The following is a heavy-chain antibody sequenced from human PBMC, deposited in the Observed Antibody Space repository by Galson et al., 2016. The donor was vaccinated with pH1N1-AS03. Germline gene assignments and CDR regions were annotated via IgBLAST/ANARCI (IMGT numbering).Heavy chain of an antibody. D-gene: IGHD1-14*01. CDR1: GFTFSSHA. CDR2: ISHGGSNI. CDR3: ARRRNPAGCHHYYYMDV. Sequence: SLRLSCAASGFTFSSHAMNWVRQAPGKGLEWASYISHGGSNIYYADSVKGRFTISRDNAKNSLYLQMNSLRAEDTAAYYCARRRNPAGCHHYYYMDVWGKGTTVTVSS. V-gene: IGHV3-48*03. J-gene: IGHJ6*03.